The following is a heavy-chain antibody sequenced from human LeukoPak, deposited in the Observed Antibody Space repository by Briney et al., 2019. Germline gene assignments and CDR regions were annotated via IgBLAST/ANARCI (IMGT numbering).Heavy chain of an antibody. D-gene: IGHD5-18*01. J-gene: IGHJ4*02. CDR1: GGSFSGCY. V-gene: IGHV4-34*01. CDR2: INHSGST. CDR3: ARGRGLYSYGSYYFDY. Sequence: SETLSLTCAVYGGSFSGCYWSWIRQPPGKGLEWSGEINHSGSTNYNPSLKSRVTISVDTSKNQFSLKLSSVTAADTAVYYCARGRGLYSYGSYYFDYWGQGTLVTVSS.